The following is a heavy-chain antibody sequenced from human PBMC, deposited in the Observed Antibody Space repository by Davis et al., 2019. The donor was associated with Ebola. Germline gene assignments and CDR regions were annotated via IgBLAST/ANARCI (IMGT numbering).Heavy chain of an antibody. CDR1: GFTFSSYA. D-gene: IGHD2-2*01. CDR2: ISGSGGST. V-gene: IGHV3-23*01. J-gene: IGHJ4*02. Sequence: GGSLRLSCAASGFTFSSYAMSWVRQAPGKGLEWVSAISGSGGSTYYADSVKGRFTISRDSSKNTLYLQMNSLRAEDTAVYYCAKSGGEYQLLNSMDYWGQGTLVTVSS. CDR3: AKSGGEYQLLNSMDY.